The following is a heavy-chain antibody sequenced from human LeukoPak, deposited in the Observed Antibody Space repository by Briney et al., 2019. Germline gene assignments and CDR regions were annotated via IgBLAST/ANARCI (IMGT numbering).Heavy chain of an antibody. Sequence: GGSLRLSCAASGFTVSSNYMSWVRQAPGKGLEWVSVIYSGGSTYYADSVKGRFTISRDNSKNTLYLQMNSLRAEDTAVYYCARDSMASAHDAFDIWGQGTMVTVSS. D-gene: IGHD5-24*01. CDR1: GFTVSSNY. CDR3: ARDSMASAHDAFDI. V-gene: IGHV3-66*01. J-gene: IGHJ3*02. CDR2: IYSGGST.